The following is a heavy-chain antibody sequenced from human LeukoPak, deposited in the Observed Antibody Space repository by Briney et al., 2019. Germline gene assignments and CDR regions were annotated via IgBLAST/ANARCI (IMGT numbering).Heavy chain of an antibody. V-gene: IGHV3-23*01. CDR1: GFTFSSSA. CDR2: ISGSGDGT. Sequence: GGSLRLSCTASGFTFSSSAMNWVRQAPGRGLEWVSTISGSGDGTSYADSVKGRFTISRDNSKNTLSLQMNSLRAEDTAVYYCAKDRIATYYYDSSGRGGFDPWGQGTLVTVSS. CDR3: AKDRIATYYYDSSGRGGFDP. J-gene: IGHJ5*02. D-gene: IGHD3-22*01.